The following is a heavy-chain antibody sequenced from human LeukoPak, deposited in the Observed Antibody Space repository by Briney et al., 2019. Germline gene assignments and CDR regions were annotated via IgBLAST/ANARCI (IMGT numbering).Heavy chain of an antibody. CDR1: GYTFTDYY. Sequence: GASVKVSCKASGYTFTDYYLYWVRQAPGQGLEWMGWINPNSGGTIYAQKFKGRVTMTRDTSISTAYMELSRLRSDDSALYYCARHIEAAVYYFDYWGQGALVTVSS. J-gene: IGHJ4*02. D-gene: IGHD6-13*01. V-gene: IGHV1-2*02. CDR2: INPNSGGT. CDR3: ARHIEAAVYYFDY.